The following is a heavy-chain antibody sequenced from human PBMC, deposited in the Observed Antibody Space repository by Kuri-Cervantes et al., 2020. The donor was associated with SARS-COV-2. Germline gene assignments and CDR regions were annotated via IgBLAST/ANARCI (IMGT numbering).Heavy chain of an antibody. CDR3: ARRYCSSTSCYGDY. D-gene: IGHD2-2*01. V-gene: IGHV3-11*03. CDR2: ISSSSSYT. Sequence: GESLKISCAASGFTFSDYYMSWIRQAPGKGLEWVSYISSSSSYTNHTDSVKGRFTISRDNAKNSLYLQMNSLRAEDTAVYYCARRYCSSTSCYGDYWGQGTLVTVSS. J-gene: IGHJ4*02. CDR1: GFTFSDYY.